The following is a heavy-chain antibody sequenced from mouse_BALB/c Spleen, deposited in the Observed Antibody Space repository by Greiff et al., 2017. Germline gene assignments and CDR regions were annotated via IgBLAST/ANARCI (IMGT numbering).Heavy chain of an antibody. CDR2: IYPGNVNT. D-gene: IGHD2-10*02. J-gene: IGHJ2*01. CDR1: GYTFTSYY. V-gene: IGHV1S56*01. CDR3: ARGIKYGNLDY. Sequence: QVQLQQSGPELVKPRASVRISCKASGYTFTSYYIHWVKQRPGQGLEWIGWIYPGNVNTKYNEKFKGKATLTADKSSSTAYMQLSSLTSEDSAVYFCARGIKYGNLDYWGQGTTLTVSS.